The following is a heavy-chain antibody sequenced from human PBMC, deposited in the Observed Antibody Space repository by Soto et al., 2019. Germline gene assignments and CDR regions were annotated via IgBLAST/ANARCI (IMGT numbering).Heavy chain of an antibody. V-gene: IGHV4-61*01. CDR1: GGSVSRGSSY. J-gene: IGHJ5*02. D-gene: IGHD4-4*01. CDR3: ARDSYSHLWP. CDR2: IYYSGST. Sequence: SETLSLTCSVSGGSVSRGSSYWNWIRQPPGKGLEWIGYIYYSGSTNYNPSLKSRVSISLDTSKNQFSLNLNSLTAADTAVYYCARDSYSHLWPWGQGTLVTVSS.